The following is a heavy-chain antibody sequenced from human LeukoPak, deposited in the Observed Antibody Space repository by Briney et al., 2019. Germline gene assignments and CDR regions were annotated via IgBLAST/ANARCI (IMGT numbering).Heavy chain of an antibody. V-gene: IGHV3-9*01. D-gene: IGHD6-25*01. CDR2: ISWNSGSI. CDR3: AKSSGAIAAYYFDY. J-gene: IGHJ4*02. CDR1: GFTFDDYA. Sequence: GRSLRLSCAAPGFTFDDYAMHWVRQAPGKGLEWVSGISWNSGSIGYADSVKGRFTISRDNAKNSLYPQMNSLRAEDTALYYCAKSSGAIAAYYFDYWGQGTLVTVSS.